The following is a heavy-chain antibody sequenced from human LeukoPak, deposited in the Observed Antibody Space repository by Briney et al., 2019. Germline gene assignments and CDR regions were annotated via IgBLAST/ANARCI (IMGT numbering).Heavy chain of an antibody. Sequence: PGGSLRLSCAASGFTFTHYAMHWVRQTPGKGLEWVAVIFYDGTIQYYSDSVRGRLIVSRDNPKNTLYLQMNSLRAEDTAVYYCARLIIRTYYDFWSGYRGDFDYWGQGTLVTVSS. CDR1: GFTFTHYA. V-gene: IGHV3-30*03. CDR3: ARLIIRTYYDFWSGYRGDFDY. J-gene: IGHJ4*02. CDR2: IFYDGTIQ. D-gene: IGHD3-3*01.